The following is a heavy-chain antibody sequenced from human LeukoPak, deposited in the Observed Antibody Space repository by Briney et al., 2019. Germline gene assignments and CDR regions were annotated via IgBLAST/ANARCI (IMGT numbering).Heavy chain of an antibody. CDR1: GFTFSSYG. J-gene: IGHJ6*02. CDR2: ISYDGSNK. CDR3: ARDLLIWYGDYADLGYYGMDV. Sequence: PGRSLRLSCAASGFTFSSYGMHWVRQAPGKGLEWVAVISYDGSNKYYADSVKGRFTISRDNSKNTLYLQMNSLRAEDTAVYYCARDLLIWYGDYADLGYYGMDVWGQGTTVTVSS. D-gene: IGHD4-17*01. V-gene: IGHV3-30*03.